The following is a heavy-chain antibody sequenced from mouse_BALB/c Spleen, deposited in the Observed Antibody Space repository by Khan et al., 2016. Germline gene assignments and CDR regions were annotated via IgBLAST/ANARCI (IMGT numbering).Heavy chain of an antibody. J-gene: IGHJ2*01. CDR2: IYPGDGDT. CDR1: GYTFTSYW. Sequence: QVQLQQSGAELARPGASVKLSCKASGYTFTSYWMQWVKQRPGQGLEWIVAIYPGDGDTRYTQKFKGKATLTADKSSSTAYMQLSRLASEDSAVYYCASYYGSSYDYFDYWGQGTTLTVSS. CDR3: ASYYGSSYDYFDY. D-gene: IGHD1-1*01. V-gene: IGHV1-87*01.